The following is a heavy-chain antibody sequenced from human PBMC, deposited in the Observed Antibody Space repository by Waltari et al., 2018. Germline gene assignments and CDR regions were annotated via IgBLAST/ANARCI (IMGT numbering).Heavy chain of an antibody. CDR3: ARVGIAARRYWYFDL. D-gene: IGHD6-6*01. CDR2: IYYRGGT. Sequence: QVQLQESGPGLVKPSQTLSLTCTVSGGSIRSGDYYWRWIRQPPGKGLEWIGYIYYRGGTYYNPSLKSRVTISVDTSKNQFSLKLSSVTSADTAVYYCARVGIAARRYWYFDLWGRGTLVTVSS. V-gene: IGHV4-30-4*08. CDR1: GGSIRSGDYY. J-gene: IGHJ2*01.